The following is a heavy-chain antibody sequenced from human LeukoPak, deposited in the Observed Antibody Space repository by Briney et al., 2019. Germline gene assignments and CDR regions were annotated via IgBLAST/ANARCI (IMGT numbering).Heavy chain of an antibody. J-gene: IGHJ4*02. CDR1: GGSISSSSYY. D-gene: IGHD3-10*01. V-gene: IGHV4-39*01. Sequence: SETLSLTCTVSGGSISSSSYYWGWIRQPPGKGLEWIGSIYYSGSTYYNPSLKSRVTISVDTSKNQFSLKLSSVTAADTAVYYCARLSAPVRGVSDYWGQGTLVTDSS. CDR3: ARLSAPVRGVSDY. CDR2: IYYSGST.